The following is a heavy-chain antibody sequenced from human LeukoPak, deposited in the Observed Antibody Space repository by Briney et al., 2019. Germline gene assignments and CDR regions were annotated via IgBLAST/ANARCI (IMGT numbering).Heavy chain of an antibody. Sequence: PSQTLSLTCTVSGGSISSYYWSWIRQPPGKGLEWIGYIYYSGSTNYNPSLKSRVTISVDTSKNQFSLKLSSVTAADTAVYYCARHGGYDFPDYWGQGTLVTVSS. CDR2: IYYSGST. V-gene: IGHV4-59*08. J-gene: IGHJ4*02. CDR3: ARHGGYDFPDY. D-gene: IGHD2-2*01. CDR1: GGSISSYY.